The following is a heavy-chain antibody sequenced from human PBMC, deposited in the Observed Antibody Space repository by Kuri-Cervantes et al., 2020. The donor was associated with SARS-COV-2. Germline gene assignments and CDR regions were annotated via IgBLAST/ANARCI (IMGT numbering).Heavy chain of an antibody. CDR2: ISSSSTI. D-gene: IGHD3-22*01. CDR3: ARDGGGYYDSSGYYGQLGFDY. J-gene: IGHJ4*02. V-gene: IGHV3-48*02. Sequence: GGSLRLSCAASGFTFSSYSMNWVRQAPGKGLEWVSYISSSSTIYYADSVKGRFTISRDNAKNSLYLQMNSLRDEDTAVYYCARDGGGYYDSSGYYGQLGFDYWGQGTLVTVSS. CDR1: GFTFSSYS.